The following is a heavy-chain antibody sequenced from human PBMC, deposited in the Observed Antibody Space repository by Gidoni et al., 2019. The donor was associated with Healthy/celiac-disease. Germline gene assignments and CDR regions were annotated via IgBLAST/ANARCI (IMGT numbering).Heavy chain of an antibody. CDR3: ARVAPQRSTDDY. J-gene: IGHJ4*02. CDR1: GGSISSGGYY. V-gene: IGHV4-31*03. Sequence: QVQLQESGPGLVQPSQTLSLTCTVSGGSISSGGYYWSWIRQHPGKGLEWIGYIYYSGSTYYNPSLKSRVTIPVDTSKNQFSLKLSSVTAADTAVYYCARVAPQRSTDDYWGQGTLVTVSS. CDR2: IYYSGST.